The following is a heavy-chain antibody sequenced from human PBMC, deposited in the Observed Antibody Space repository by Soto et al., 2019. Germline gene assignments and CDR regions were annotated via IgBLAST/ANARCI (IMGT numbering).Heavy chain of an antibody. D-gene: IGHD3-10*01. CDR1: GGSISSSSYY. CDR3: ASRTGEVLLWFADTQNWFDP. V-gene: IGHV4-39*01. CDR2: IYYSGST. Sequence: PSETLSLTCTVSGGSISSSSYYWGWIRQPPGKGLEWIGSIYYSGSTYYNPSLKSRVTISVDTSKNQFSLKLSSVTAADTAVYYCASRTGEVLLWFADTQNWFDPWGQGTLVTVSS. J-gene: IGHJ5*02.